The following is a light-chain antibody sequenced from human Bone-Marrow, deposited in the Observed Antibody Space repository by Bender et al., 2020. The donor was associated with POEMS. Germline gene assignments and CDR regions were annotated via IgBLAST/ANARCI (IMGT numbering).Light chain of an antibody. CDR2: EVS. Sequence: QSALTQPASVSGSPGQSITISCTGTSSDIGTYNYVSWYQQHPGKAPQLLISEVSMRPSGVPDRFSGSKSGNTASLTVSGLQAEDEAVYYCSSYVGSNVLFGGGTKVTVL. V-gene: IGLV2-8*01. CDR1: SSDIGTYNY. J-gene: IGLJ3*02. CDR3: SSYVGSNVL.